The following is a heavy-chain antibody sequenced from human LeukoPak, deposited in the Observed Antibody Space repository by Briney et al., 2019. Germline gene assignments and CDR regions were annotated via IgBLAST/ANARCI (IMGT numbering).Heavy chain of an antibody. CDR2: IYHSGST. CDR3: ARDRATAYSGYDYDAFDI. CDR1: GGSISSSNW. V-gene: IGHV4-4*02. D-gene: IGHD5-12*01. Sequence: SETLSFTCAVSGGSISSSNWWSWVRQPPGKGLEWIGEIYHSGSTNYNPSLKSRVTISVDKSKNQFSLKLSSVTAADTAVYYCARDRATAYSGYDYDAFDIWGQGTMVTVSS. J-gene: IGHJ3*02.